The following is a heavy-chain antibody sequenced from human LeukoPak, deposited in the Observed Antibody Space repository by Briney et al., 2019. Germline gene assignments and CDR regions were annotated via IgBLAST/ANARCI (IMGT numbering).Heavy chain of an antibody. CDR3: ARDQNSRGYSYGP. CDR1: GFTFSSYE. CDR2: ISSSGSTI. J-gene: IGHJ5*02. Sequence: GGSLRLSCAASGFTFSSYEMNWVRRAPGKGLEWVSYISSSGSTIYYADSVKGRSTISRDNAKNSLYLQMNSLRAEDTAVYYCARDQNSRGYSYGPWGQGTLVTVSS. D-gene: IGHD5-18*01. V-gene: IGHV3-48*03.